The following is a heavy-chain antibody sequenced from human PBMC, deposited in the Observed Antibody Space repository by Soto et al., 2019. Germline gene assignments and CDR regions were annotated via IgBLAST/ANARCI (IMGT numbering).Heavy chain of an antibody. CDR1: GFIFSNYV. CDR3: AREVLWSRYFDY. V-gene: IGHV3-30-3*01. Sequence: QVQLVESGGGVVQPGRSLRLSCAASGFIFSNYVMYWVRQAPGKGLEWVAFMSYDGTTKYYADSVKGRFTISRDNSKNTLYLQMNSLSPEDTAVYYCAREVLWSRYFDYWGQGTLVTVSS. D-gene: IGHD3-10*01. CDR2: MSYDGTTK. J-gene: IGHJ4*02.